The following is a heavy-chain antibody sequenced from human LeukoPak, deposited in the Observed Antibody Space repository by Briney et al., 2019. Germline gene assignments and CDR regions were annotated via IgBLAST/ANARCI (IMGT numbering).Heavy chain of an antibody. CDR2: IRYDGSNK. V-gene: IGHV3-30*02. Sequence: GGSLRLSCAASGFTFSSYGMHWVRQAPGKGLEWVACIRYDGSNKYYADSVKGRFTISRDNSKNTLYLQMNSLRAEDTAVYYCARKEYTTDYWGQGTLVTVSS. J-gene: IGHJ4*02. CDR3: ARKEYTTDY. D-gene: IGHD2/OR15-2a*01. CDR1: GFTFSSYG.